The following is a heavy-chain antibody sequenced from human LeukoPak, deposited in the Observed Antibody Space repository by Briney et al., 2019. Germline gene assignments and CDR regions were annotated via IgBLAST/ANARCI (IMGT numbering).Heavy chain of an antibody. CDR1: GYTFTSYA. D-gene: IGHD1-1*01. Sequence: ASVKVSCKASGYTFTSYAMNWVRQAPGQGLEWMGRINPNSGGTNYAQKFQGRVTMTRDTSISTAYMELSRLRSDDTAVYYCARDLEGTDYWGQGTLVTVSS. CDR3: ARDLEGTDY. CDR2: INPNSGGT. J-gene: IGHJ4*02. V-gene: IGHV1-2*06.